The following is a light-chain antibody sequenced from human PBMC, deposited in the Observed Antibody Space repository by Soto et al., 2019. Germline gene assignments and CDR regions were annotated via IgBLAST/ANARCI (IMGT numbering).Light chain of an antibody. CDR3: QQYVTSPPGT. CDR1: QSVSSNY. J-gene: IGKJ1*01. CDR2: GAS. V-gene: IGKV3-20*01. Sequence: IVLTQSPGTLSLSPGERASLSCGASQSVSSNYLAWYQQKPGQAPRLLIYGASSRATGIPDRFSGSGSGTDFTLTISRLEPGDFAVYYCQQYVTSPPGTFGQGTKVDIK.